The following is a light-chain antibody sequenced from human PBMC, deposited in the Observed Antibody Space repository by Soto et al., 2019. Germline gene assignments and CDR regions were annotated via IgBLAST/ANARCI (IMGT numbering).Light chain of an antibody. J-gene: IGLJ1*01. Sequence: QSALTQPPSASGSPGQSVTISCTGTANDVGNYNFVSWYQQHPGKAPKLIIYEVNKRPSGVPDRFSGSKSGNTASLTVSGLQAEDEADYYCSSYAGSSNVFGTGTKVTVL. V-gene: IGLV2-8*01. CDR2: EVN. CDR1: ANDVGNYNF. CDR3: SSYAGSSNV.